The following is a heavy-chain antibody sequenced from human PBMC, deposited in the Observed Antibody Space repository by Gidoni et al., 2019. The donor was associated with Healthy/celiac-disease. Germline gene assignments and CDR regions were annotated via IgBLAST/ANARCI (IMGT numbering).Heavy chain of an antibody. CDR1: GFTFRSYW. V-gene: IGHV3-7*04. CDR2: IKQDGSEK. Sequence: VQLVESVGGLVQPGGSLRLSCAASGFTFRSYWMSWVRQAPGKGLEWVANIKQDGSEKYYVDSVKGRFTISRDNAKNSLYLQMNSLRAEDKAVYYCAREPGVIDHPGFDYWGQGTLVTVSS. J-gene: IGHJ4*02. CDR3: AREPGVIDHPGFDY. D-gene: IGHD3-16*02.